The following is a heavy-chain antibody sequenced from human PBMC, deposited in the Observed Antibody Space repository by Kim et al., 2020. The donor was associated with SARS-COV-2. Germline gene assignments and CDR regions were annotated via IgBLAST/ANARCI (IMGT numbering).Heavy chain of an antibody. V-gene: IGHV3-15*01. CDR3: STTIWFGESLLKDV. Sequence: YTDPVKGRFTISRDDSKNTLYLQMNSLKIEDTAVYYCSTTIWFGESLLKDVWGQGTTVTVTS. D-gene: IGHD3-10*01. J-gene: IGHJ6*02.